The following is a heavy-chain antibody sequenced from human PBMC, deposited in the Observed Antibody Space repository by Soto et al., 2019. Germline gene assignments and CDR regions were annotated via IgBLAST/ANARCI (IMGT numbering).Heavy chain of an antibody. CDR1: GGSFSGYY. CDR2: INHSGST. D-gene: IGHD2-2*03. CDR3: ARCPSSVGYCSSTSCYAGQYFDY. Sequence: SETLSLTCAVYGGSFSGYYWSWIRQPPGKGLEWIGEINHSGSTNYNPSLKSRVTISVDTSKNQFSLKLSSVTAADTAVYYCARCPSSVGYCSSTSCYAGQYFDYWGQGTLVTVSS. J-gene: IGHJ4*02. V-gene: IGHV4-34*01.